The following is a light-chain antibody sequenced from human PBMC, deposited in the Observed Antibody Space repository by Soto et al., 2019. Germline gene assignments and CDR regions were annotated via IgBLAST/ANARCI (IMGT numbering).Light chain of an antibody. Sequence: ENVVTQSPGTLSLSPGERATLSCRARQSVSGSYLAWYQQKPGQAPRLLISAASSRATGIPDRFSGSASGTDFTLTISRLEPEDFAVYHCQQYGDSPLTFGGGTKVDI. J-gene: IGKJ4*01. CDR1: QSVSGSY. CDR2: AAS. V-gene: IGKV3-20*01. CDR3: QQYGDSPLT.